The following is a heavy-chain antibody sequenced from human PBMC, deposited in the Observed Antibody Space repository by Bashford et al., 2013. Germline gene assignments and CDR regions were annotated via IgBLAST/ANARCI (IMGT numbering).Heavy chain of an antibody. V-gene: IGHV1-2*02. CDR1: GYTFTDYH. D-gene: IGHD1-26*01. Sequence: ASVKVSCTASGYTFTDYHVHWVRQAPGQGLEWMGWINPNPNSGATKYAEMFQGRVTMTRDTSISTAYMELSSLRSDDTAVYFCARDGPVVGVWNAFDVWGQGTVVTVSS. CDR3: ARDGPVVGVWNAFDV. CDR2: INPNPNSGAT. J-gene: IGHJ3*01.